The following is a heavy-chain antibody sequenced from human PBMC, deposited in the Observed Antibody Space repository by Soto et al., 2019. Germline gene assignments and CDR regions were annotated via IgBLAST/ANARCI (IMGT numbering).Heavy chain of an antibody. CDR1: GFTFSSYS. CDR2: ISSSSSYI. D-gene: IGHD6-13*01. V-gene: IGHV3-21*01. CDR3: ARDRRIAAAGTKDFYSDY. J-gene: IGHJ4*02. Sequence: GGSLRLSCAASGFTFSSYSMNWVRQAPGKGLEWVSSISSSSSYIYYADSVKGRFTISRDNAKNSLYLQMNSLRAEDAAVYYCARDRRIAAAGTKDFYSDYCGQGTLVTVSS.